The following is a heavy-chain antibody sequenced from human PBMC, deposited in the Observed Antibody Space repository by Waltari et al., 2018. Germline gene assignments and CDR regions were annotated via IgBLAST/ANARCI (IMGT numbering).Heavy chain of an antibody. CDR2: FDPEDGET. V-gene: IGHV1-24*01. CDR3: ATVMRVNTMIVVARYFDL. CDR1: GYTLTALS. J-gene: IGHJ2*01. D-gene: IGHD3-22*01. Sequence: QVQLVQSGAEVKKPGASVKVSCKVSGYTLTALSMHWVRQAPGKGLEWMGGFDPEDGETIYAQKFQGRVTMTEDTSTDTAYMELSSLRSEDTAVYYCATVMRVNTMIVVARYFDLWGRGTLVTVSS.